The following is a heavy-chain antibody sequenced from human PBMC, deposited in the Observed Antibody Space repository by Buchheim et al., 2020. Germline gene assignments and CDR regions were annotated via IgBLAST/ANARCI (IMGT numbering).Heavy chain of an antibody. CDR2: IKQDGSEK. Sequence: EVLLVESGGGLVQPGGSQRLSCAASGFTFSSYWMSWVRQAPGKGLEWVANIKQDGSEKYYVDSVKGRFTISRDNAKNSLYLQMNSLRAEDTAVYYCARLEGSMIVSRAEYFQHWGQGTL. CDR3: ARLEGSMIVSRAEYFQH. CDR1: GFTFSSYW. D-gene: IGHD3-22*01. V-gene: IGHV3-7*01. J-gene: IGHJ1*01.